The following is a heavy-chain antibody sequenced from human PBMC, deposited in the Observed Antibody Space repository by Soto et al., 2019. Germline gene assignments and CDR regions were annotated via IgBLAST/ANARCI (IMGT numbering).Heavy chain of an antibody. CDR2: ISSNSNYI. Sequence: NPGGSLRLSCAASGFTFSTYSMNLVRQAPGKGLECVSSISSNSNYIYYADSVKGRFTISRDNAKNSLYLQMNSLRAEDTAVYYCARAPYYYDNSGYYYWGQGTLVTVSS. D-gene: IGHD3-22*01. V-gene: IGHV3-21*01. J-gene: IGHJ4*02. CDR1: GFTFSTYS. CDR3: ARAPYYYDNSGYYY.